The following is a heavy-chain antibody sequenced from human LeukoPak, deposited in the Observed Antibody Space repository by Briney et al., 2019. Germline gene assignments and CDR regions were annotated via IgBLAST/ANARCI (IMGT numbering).Heavy chain of an antibody. CDR3: ARGSSSWYVGYYYYMDV. CDR2: IRYDGNSK. Sequence: SGGSLRLSCAASGFSFSNYGMHWVRQAPGKGLEWVAFIRYDGNSKYYADSVKGRFTISRDNSKNTLFLQMNSLRDEDTAVYYCARGSSSWYVGYYYYMDVWGKGTTVTVSS. J-gene: IGHJ6*03. V-gene: IGHV3-30*02. D-gene: IGHD6-13*01. CDR1: GFSFSNYG.